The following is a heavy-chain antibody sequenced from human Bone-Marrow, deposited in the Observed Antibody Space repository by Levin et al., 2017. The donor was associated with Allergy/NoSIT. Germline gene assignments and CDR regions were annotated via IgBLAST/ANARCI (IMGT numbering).Heavy chain of an antibody. CDR2: INPNSGGT. Sequence: GESLKISCKASGYTFTGYYIHWVQQAPGQGLEWMGWINPNSGGTDSAQKFQARVTLTRDTSINTVYMGLRSLRSDDTAVYYCARVQDYADSVEAFDIWGQGTMVTVSS. CDR3: ARVQDYADSVEAFDI. V-gene: IGHV1-2*02. D-gene: IGHD4-17*01. CDR1: GYTFTGYY. J-gene: IGHJ3*02.